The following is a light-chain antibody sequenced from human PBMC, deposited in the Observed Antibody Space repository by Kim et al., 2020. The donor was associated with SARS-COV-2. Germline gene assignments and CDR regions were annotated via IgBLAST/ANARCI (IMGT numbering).Light chain of an antibody. CDR1: QDISNY. V-gene: IGKV1-33*01. J-gene: IGKJ2*01. CDR2: DAS. CDR3: QQYNTLPVT. Sequence: SASVRDRVTITCQASQDISNYLNWYQQKPGKAPKLLIYDASNLETGVPSRFSGSGSGTDFTFTISGLQSEDIATYYCQQYNTLPVTFGQGTKLEI.